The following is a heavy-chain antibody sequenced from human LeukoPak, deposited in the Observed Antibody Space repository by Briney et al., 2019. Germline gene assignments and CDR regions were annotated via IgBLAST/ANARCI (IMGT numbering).Heavy chain of an antibody. CDR2: IIPILGIA. Sequence: SVKVSCKASGGTFSSYAISWVRQAPGQGLEWMGRIIPILGIANYAQKFQGRVTITADKSTSTAYMELSSLRSEDTAVYYCARPPGYRSPDYGMDVWGQGTTVTVSS. J-gene: IGHJ6*02. V-gene: IGHV1-69*04. D-gene: IGHD6-13*01. CDR3: ARPPGYRSPDYGMDV. CDR1: GGTFSSYA.